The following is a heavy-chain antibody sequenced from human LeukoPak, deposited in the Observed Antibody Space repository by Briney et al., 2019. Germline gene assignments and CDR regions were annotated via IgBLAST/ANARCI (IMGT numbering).Heavy chain of an antibody. CDR2: IWYDGSNK. D-gene: IGHD3-10*01. CDR1: GFTFSSYW. V-gene: IGHV3-33*06. CDR3: AKSYGSGSSIDY. Sequence: GGSLRLSCAASGFTFSSYWMSWVRQAPGKGLEWVAVIWYDGSNKYYADSVKGRFTISRDNSKNTLYLQMNSLRAEDTAVYYCAKSYGSGSSIDYWGQGTLVTVSS. J-gene: IGHJ4*02.